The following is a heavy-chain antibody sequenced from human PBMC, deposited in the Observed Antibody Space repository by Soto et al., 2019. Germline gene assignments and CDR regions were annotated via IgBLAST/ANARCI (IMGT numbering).Heavy chain of an antibody. CDR1: GFNFEDRA. V-gene: IGHV3-21*05. Sequence: GGSLRLSCVVSGFNFEDRAMNWVRQAPGKGLEWVSYIGSSGSPIYYADSVKGRFTISRDNAKNSLYLQMNSLRAEDTAVYYCARGHDPRVYGDYYYGMDVWGQGTTVTVSS. CDR3: ARGHDPRVYGDYYYGMDV. D-gene: IGHD4-17*01. CDR2: IGSSGSPI. J-gene: IGHJ6*02.